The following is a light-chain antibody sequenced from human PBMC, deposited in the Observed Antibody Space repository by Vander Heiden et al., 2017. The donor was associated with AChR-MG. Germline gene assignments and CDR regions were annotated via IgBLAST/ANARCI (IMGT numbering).Light chain of an antibody. CDR1: QDISGA. Sequence: ALLMTRSPSSLSASVGDRVTITCRASQDISGALIWYQQKPGKVPKVLIYDASSLVSGVPSRFSGSGSGTEFTLTISSLQHEDFATYHCQQASSYPLTFGGGTKVEIK. CDR3: QQASSYPLT. J-gene: IGKJ4*01. CDR2: DAS. V-gene: IGKV1-13*02.